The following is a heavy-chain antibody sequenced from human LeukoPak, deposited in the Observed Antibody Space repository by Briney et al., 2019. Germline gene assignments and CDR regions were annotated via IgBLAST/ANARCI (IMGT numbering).Heavy chain of an antibody. D-gene: IGHD5-12*01. J-gene: IGHJ6*02. CDR3: AGVVGGYGDYYYYGMDV. CDR1: GFTFSSYS. Sequence: GGSLRLSCAASGFTFSSYSMNWVRQAPGKGLEWDSYISRSSSTIYYTDSVKGRFTISRDNAKNSLYLQMNSLRDEDTAVYYCAGVVGGYGDYYYYGMDVWGQGTTVTVSS. CDR2: ISRSSSTI. V-gene: IGHV3-48*02.